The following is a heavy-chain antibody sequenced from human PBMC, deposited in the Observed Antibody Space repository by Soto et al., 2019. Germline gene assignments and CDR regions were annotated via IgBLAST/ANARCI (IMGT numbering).Heavy chain of an antibody. CDR3: ARVAVVPAAGDGMDV. D-gene: IGHD2-2*01. J-gene: IGHJ6*02. CDR1: GCSISNYY. Sequence: SETLSLTCPFSGCSISNYYWSWLRQPPGKGLEWIGYIYYSGSTNYNPSLKSRVTISVDTSKNQFSLKLSSVTAADTAVYYCARVAVVPAAGDGMDVWGQGTTVTVSS. CDR2: IYYSGST. V-gene: IGHV4-59*01.